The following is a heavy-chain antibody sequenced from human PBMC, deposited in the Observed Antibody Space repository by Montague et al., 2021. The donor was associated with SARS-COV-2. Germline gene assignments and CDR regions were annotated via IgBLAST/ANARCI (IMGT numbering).Heavy chain of an antibody. CDR1: GFTFSTYA. CDR2: MSHDGSYE. Sequence: SRRLSWSASGFTFSTYAIHWVRQAPGKGLEWVAIMSHDGSYEHYADSVKGRFTISRDSSKNTSHLQMNSLTAEDTAVYYCAVQPRDSSAWHPFDYWGQGTLVTVSS. V-gene: IGHV3-33*01. D-gene: IGHD6-19*01. CDR3: AVQPRDSSAWHPFDY. J-gene: IGHJ4*02.